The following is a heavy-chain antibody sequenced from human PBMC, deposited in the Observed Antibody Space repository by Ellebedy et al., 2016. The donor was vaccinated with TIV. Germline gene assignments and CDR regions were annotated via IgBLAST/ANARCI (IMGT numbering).Heavy chain of an antibody. CDR3: AKELVSRSSLSFDY. CDR1: GFTFRHHA. V-gene: IGHV3-23*01. J-gene: IGHJ4*02. Sequence: GESLKISCSASGFTFRHHAMAWVRQAPGKGLEWVSAIGAASDYTIYADSVKGRFTTSRDNFMNTLYLRMNSLRAEDTALYYCAKELVSRSSLSFDYWGQGIQVTGSS. D-gene: IGHD2-2*01. CDR2: IGAASDYT.